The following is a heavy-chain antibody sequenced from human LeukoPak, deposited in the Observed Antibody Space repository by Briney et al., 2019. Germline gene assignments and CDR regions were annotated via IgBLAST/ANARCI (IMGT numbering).Heavy chain of an antibody. J-gene: IGHJ4*02. D-gene: IGHD3-3*01. Sequence: GGSLRLSCAASGFTFSSYGMSWVRQAPGKGLEWVSAISGSGGSTYYADSVKGRFTISRDNSKNTLYLQMNSLRAEDTAVYYCAIAQSDFWSGYYRFDYWGQGTLVTVSS. CDR2: ISGSGGST. CDR1: GFTFSSYG. CDR3: AIAQSDFWSGYYRFDY. V-gene: IGHV3-23*01.